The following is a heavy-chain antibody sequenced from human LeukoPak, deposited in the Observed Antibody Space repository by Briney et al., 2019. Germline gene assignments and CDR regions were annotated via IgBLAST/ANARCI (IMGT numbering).Heavy chain of an antibody. CDR1: GYTFTSYV. CDR2: MNPNSGNT. CDR3: ARACGGYFDY. Sequence: GASVRVSCKASGYTFTSYVINWVREATGQGLEWMGWMNPNSGNTGYAQKFQGRVTMTRNTSISTAYMELSSLRSEDTAVYYCARACGGYFDYWGQGTLVTVSS. J-gene: IGHJ4*02. V-gene: IGHV1-8*01.